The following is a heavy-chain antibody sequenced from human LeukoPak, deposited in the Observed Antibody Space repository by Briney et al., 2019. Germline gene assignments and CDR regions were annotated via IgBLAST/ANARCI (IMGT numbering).Heavy chain of an antibody. CDR1: GFTFSSYG. CDR2: ISYDGSNK. D-gene: IGHD6-19*01. CDR3: AKHVIAVAGNNWFDP. V-gene: IGHV3-30*18. Sequence: GRSLRLSCAASGFTFSSYGMHWVRQAPGKGLEWVAVISYDGSNKYYADSVKGRFTISRDNSKNTLYLQMNSLRAEDTAVYYCAKHVIAVAGNNWFDPWGQETLVTVSS. J-gene: IGHJ5*02.